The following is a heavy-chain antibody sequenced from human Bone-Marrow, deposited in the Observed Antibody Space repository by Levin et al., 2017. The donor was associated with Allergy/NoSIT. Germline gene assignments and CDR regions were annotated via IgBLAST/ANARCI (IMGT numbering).Heavy chain of an antibody. CDR2: INHSGST. V-gene: IGHV4-34*01. CDR1: GGSFSGYY. Sequence: PSETLSLTCAVYGGSFSGYYWSWIRQPPGKGLEWIGEINHSGSTNYNPSLKSRVTISVDTSKNQFSLKLSSVTAADTAVYYCARGGIAAAGTTIDPWGQGTLVTVSS. J-gene: IGHJ5*02. D-gene: IGHD6-13*01. CDR3: ARGGIAAAGTTIDP.